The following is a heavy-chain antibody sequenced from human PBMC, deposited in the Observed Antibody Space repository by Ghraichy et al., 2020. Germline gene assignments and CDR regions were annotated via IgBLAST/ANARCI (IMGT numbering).Heavy chain of an antibody. CDR3: ARDLPSPVTTWVALDI. CDR2: IYSGGST. D-gene: IGHD4-17*01. V-gene: IGHV3-53*01. J-gene: IGHJ3*02. CDR1: GFTVSSNY. Sequence: GGSLRLSCAASGFTVSSNYMSWVRQAPGKGLEWVSVIYSGGSTYYADSVKGRCTISRDNSKNTLYLQMNSLRAEDTAVYYCARDLPSPVTTWVALDIWGQGTMVTVSS.